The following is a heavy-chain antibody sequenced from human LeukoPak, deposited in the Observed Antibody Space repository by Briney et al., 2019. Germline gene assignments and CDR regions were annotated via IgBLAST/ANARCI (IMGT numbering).Heavy chain of an antibody. CDR1: GFTFSSYA. CDR2: ISGSGVST. J-gene: IGHJ4*02. CDR3: AKDRSLWFGEFDY. D-gene: IGHD3-10*01. Sequence: PGASLRLSCAASGFTFSSYAMSWVRQAPGKGLEWVSAISGSGVSTYYADSVKGRFTISRDNSKNTLYLQMNSLGAEDAAVYYCAKDRSLWFGEFDYWGQGTLVTVSS. V-gene: IGHV3-23*01.